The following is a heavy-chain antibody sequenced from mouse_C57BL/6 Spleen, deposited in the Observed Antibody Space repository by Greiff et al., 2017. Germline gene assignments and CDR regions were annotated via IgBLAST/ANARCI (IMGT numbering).Heavy chain of an antibody. D-gene: IGHD1-1*01. CDR2: ISDGGSYT. CDR1: GFTFSSYA. CDR3: ARDGIYFDV. J-gene: IGHJ1*03. V-gene: IGHV5-4*01. Sequence: EVHLVESGGGLVKPGGSLKLSCAASGFTFSSYAMSWVRQTPEKRLEWVATISDGGSYTYYPDNVKGRFTISRDNAKNNLYLQMSHLKSEDTAMYYCARDGIYFDVWGTGTTVTVSS.